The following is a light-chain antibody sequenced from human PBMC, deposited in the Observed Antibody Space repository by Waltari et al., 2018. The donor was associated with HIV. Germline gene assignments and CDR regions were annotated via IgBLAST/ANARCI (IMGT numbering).Light chain of an antibody. CDR1: TSNIGQNT. CDR3: AAWDDSLNGVV. J-gene: IGLJ2*01. CDR2: SND. Sequence: QSVLTQPPSASGTPGQGVTISCSGSTSNIGQNTVNWYQQFPGTAPKLLIYSNDQRPSGVPDRFSGSKSGTSASLAISGLQSEDGTDYYCAAWDDSLNGVVFGGGTTLTVL. V-gene: IGLV1-44*01.